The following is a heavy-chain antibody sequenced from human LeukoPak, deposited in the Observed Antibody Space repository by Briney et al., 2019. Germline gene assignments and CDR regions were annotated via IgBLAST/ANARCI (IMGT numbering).Heavy chain of an antibody. V-gene: IGHV4-39*07. D-gene: IGHD3-3*01. CDR2: IYYGGST. CDR3: ARSPRFLEWLDRFDY. Sequence: SETLSLTCTVSGGSISSSDYYWGWIRQPPGKGLEWIGSIYYGGSTYYNPSLKSRVTISVDTSMNQFSLKLSSVTAADTAVYYCARSPRFLEWLDRFDYWGQGTLVTVSS. CDR1: GGSISSSDYY. J-gene: IGHJ4*02.